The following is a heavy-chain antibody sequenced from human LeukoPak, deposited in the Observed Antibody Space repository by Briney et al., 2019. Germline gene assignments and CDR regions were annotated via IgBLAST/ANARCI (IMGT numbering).Heavy chain of an antibody. D-gene: IGHD3-3*01. J-gene: IGHJ2*01. Sequence: GGSLRLSCAASGFTFSSYAMSWVRQAPGKGLEWVAVISYDGSNKYYADSVKGRFTISRDNSKNTLYLQMNSLRAEDTAVYYCARVTELHDFWSGYPQSYWYFDLWGRGTLVTVSS. CDR2: ISYDGSNK. V-gene: IGHV3-30-3*01. CDR1: GFTFSSYA. CDR3: ARVTELHDFWSGYPQSYWYFDL.